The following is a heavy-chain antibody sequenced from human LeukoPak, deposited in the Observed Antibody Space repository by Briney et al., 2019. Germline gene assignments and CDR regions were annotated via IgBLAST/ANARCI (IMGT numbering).Heavy chain of an antibody. CDR1: GYTLTELP. CDR3: ATYPITYYYGSGSPYYFDY. D-gene: IGHD3-10*01. V-gene: IGHV1-24*01. CDR2: FDPEDGET. J-gene: IGHJ4*02. Sequence: ASVKVSCKVSGYTLTELPMHWVRQAPGKGLEWMGGFDPEDGETIYAQKFQGRVTMTEDTSTDTAYMELSSLRSEDTAVYYCATYPITYYYGSGSPYYFDYWGQGTLVTVSS.